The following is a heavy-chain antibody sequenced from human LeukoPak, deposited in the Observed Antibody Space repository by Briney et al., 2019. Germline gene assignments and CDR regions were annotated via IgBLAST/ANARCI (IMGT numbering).Heavy chain of an antibody. V-gene: IGHV3-30*18. CDR2: ISDDGRSK. J-gene: IGHJ4*02. D-gene: IGHD4-17*01. CDR3: AKRPSDYGDYVSYFDY. Sequence: GGSLRLSCAASGFSFISYGMHWVRQAPGKGLEWVGVISDDGRSKDYADSVKGRFTISRDNSKDTMYLQMNSLRAEDTAVYYCAKRPSDYGDYVSYFDYWGQGTLVTVSS. CDR1: GFSFISYG.